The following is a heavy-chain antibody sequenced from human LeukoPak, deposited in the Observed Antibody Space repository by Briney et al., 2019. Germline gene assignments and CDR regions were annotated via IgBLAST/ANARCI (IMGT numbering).Heavy chain of an antibody. CDR3: ARWLTT. Sequence: SQTLSLTCVISGDSLSNNSASWNWIRQSPSRGLEWLGRTYYRSRWYKDYAVSVKSRITINPDTSKNQFSLQLNSVTPEDTAVYYCARWLTTWGQGTLVTVSS. CDR1: GDSLSNNSAS. J-gene: IGHJ5*02. CDR2: TYYRSRWYK. D-gene: IGHD3-9*01. V-gene: IGHV6-1*01.